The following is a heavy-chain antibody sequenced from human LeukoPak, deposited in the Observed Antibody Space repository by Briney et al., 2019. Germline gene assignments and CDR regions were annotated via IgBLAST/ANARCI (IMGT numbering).Heavy chain of an antibody. J-gene: IGHJ4*02. CDR3: ARVRVDPDILTGYYSPIDY. D-gene: IGHD3-9*01. Sequence: PPGGSLRLSCAASGFTFSSYAMHWVHQAPGKGLEWVTVISYDGSNKYYADSVKGRFTISRDNSKNTLYLQMNSLRAEDTAVYYCARVRVDPDILTGYYSPIDYWGQGTLVTVSS. CDR2: ISYDGSNK. CDR1: GFTFSSYA. V-gene: IGHV3-30-3*01.